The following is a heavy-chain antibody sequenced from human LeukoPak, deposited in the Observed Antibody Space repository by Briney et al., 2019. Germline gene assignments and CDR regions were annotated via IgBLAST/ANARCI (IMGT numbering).Heavy chain of an antibody. CDR2: IKQDGSEK. Sequence: GGSLRLSCAASGFTFSHYWMSWVRQAPGKGLEWVANIKQDGSEKNYVDSVKGRFTISRDNAKNSLYLQMNSLGAEDTAVYCCARRGTSSSWAHFDYWGQGTLVTVSS. V-gene: IGHV3-7*05. J-gene: IGHJ4*02. D-gene: IGHD6-13*01. CDR3: ARRGTSSSWAHFDY. CDR1: GFTFSHYW.